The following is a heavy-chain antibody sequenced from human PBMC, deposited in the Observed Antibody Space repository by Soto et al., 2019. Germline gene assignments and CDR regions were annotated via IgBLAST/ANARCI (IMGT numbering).Heavy chain of an antibody. CDR1: GFAFSGDW. Sequence: EVQLVESGGDLVQPGGSLRLSCAASGFAFSGDWMSWVRQAPGKGLEGVANIKQDGSEQYYVDSVKGRFTISRDNAKNSLYLQMNSLRVEDTAVYYCARATSVDAYWGQGTLVTVSS. J-gene: IGHJ4*02. CDR2: IKQDGSEQ. V-gene: IGHV3-7*01. D-gene: IGHD5-12*01. CDR3: ARATSVDAY.